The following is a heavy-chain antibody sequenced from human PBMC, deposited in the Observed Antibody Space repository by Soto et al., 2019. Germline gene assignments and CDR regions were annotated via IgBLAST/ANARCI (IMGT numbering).Heavy chain of an antibody. V-gene: IGHV3-33*01. Sequence: QVQLLESGGGVVQPGGSLRLSCVESGLTFSGLGMKFSSYGMEWVRQAPGKGLEWVALIGGTGSKEEYADSVKGRFTISRDNSKNTVYLQMSSLRVEDTAVYYCARSRMPYSHYEPSRDWGPGTLVTVSS. CDR1: GLTFSGLGMKFSSYG. D-gene: IGHD5-12*01. J-gene: IGHJ4*02. CDR3: ARSRMPYSHYEPSRD. CDR2: IGGTGSKE.